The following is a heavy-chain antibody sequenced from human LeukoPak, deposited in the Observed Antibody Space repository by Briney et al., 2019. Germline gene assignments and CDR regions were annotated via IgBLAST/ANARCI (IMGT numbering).Heavy chain of an antibody. CDR3: GRDRHWNQGNFDY. V-gene: IGHV1-2*02. Sequence: ASVKVSCKAFGYTITGCYIHWVRQAPGQGLEWMGWINPNNGGTNSAQKFQGRVTMTRDTSIGTAYMELNRLTYDDTAVYYCGRDRHWNQGNFDYWGQGTLVTVSS. CDR1: GYTITGCY. CDR2: INPNNGGT. J-gene: IGHJ4*02. D-gene: IGHD1-1*01.